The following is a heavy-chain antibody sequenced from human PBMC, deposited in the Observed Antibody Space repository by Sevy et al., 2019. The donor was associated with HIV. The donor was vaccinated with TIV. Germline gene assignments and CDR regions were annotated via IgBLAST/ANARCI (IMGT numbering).Heavy chain of an antibody. J-gene: IGHJ1*01. Sequence: GGSLRLSCAASGFTFSSYSMNWVRQAPGKGMEWVSSISSSSYIYYADSVKGRFTISRDNAKNSLYLQMNSLRAEDTAVYYCARGRVGAIEYFQHWGQGTLVTVSS. V-gene: IGHV3-21*01. CDR1: GFTFSSYS. D-gene: IGHD1-26*01. CDR2: ISSSSYI. CDR3: ARGRVGAIEYFQH.